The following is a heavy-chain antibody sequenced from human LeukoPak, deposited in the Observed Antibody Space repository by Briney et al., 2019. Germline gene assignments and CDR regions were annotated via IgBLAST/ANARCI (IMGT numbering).Heavy chain of an antibody. Sequence: GSLRLSCAASGFTFSSYAMIWVRQAPGKGLEWVSGISAGGNSPYYADSVKGRFTIPRDNSKNTLYLQMSSLRAEDTAVYYCAKDTLIAVAGLYYFDYWGQGTLVTVSS. CDR3: AKDTLIAVAGLYYFDY. D-gene: IGHD6-19*01. J-gene: IGHJ4*02. CDR1: GFTFSSYA. CDR2: ISAGGNSP. V-gene: IGHV3-23*01.